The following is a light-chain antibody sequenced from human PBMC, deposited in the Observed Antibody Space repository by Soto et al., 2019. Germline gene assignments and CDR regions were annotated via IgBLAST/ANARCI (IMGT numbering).Light chain of an antibody. Sequence: QSVLPQPPSASGSPGQSVTISCTGTSSDVGGYNYVSWYQQHPGKAPKLMIYEVSKRPSGVPDRFSGSKSGNTASLAVSGLQAEDEAEYYCSSYAGSNFDVFGTGTKVTAL. CDR2: EVS. CDR3: SSYAGSNFDV. V-gene: IGLV2-8*01. J-gene: IGLJ1*01. CDR1: SSDVGGYNY.